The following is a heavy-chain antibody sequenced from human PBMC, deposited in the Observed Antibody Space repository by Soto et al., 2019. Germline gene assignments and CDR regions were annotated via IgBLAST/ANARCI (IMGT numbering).Heavy chain of an antibody. J-gene: IGHJ4*02. CDR3: ARDDGLAYCGGDCYS. CDR2: IIPILGIA. V-gene: IGHV1-69*02. CDR1: GGTFSSYT. D-gene: IGHD2-21*02. Sequence: QVQLVQSGAEVKKPGSSVKVSCKASGGTFSSYTISWVRQAPGQGLEWMGRIIPILGIANYAQKFQGRVTITADKSTSAALIDRSSLRSEDTAVYYCARDDGLAYCGGDCYSWGQGALVTVSS.